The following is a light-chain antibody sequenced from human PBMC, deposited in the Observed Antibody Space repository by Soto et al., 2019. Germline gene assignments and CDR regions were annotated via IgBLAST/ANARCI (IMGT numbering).Light chain of an antibody. CDR1: QRVTNS. CDR2: DAS. CDR3: HQHISWPLT. V-gene: IGKV3-11*01. J-gene: IGKJ4*01. Sequence: EIVLTQSPATLSLSPGERATLSCRASQRVTNSLAWYQQKPGQAPRLLVYDASNRATGIPTRFSGSGSGTDFTLTISNLEPEDFAVYYCHQHISWPLTFGGGTKVEIK.